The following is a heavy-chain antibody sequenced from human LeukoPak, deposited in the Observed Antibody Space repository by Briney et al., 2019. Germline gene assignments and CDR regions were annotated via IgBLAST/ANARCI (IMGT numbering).Heavy chain of an antibody. J-gene: IGHJ5*02. D-gene: IGHD2-15*01. V-gene: IGHV4-38-2*02. CDR3: ARPGPYCSGGSCYSDEGWFDP. CDR1: GYSISSGYY. CDR2: IYHSGST. Sequence: ASQTLSLTCTVSGYSISSGYYWGWIRQPPGKGLEWIGSIYHSGSTYYNPSLKSRVTISVDTSKDQFSLKLSSVTAADTAVYYCARPGPYCSGGSCYSDEGWFDPWGQGTLVTVSS.